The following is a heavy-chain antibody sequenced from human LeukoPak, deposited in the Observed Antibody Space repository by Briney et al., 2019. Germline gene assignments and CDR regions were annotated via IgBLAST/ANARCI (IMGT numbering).Heavy chain of an antibody. J-gene: IGHJ4*02. CDR3: ARGLRRYSKAFPFDY. Sequence: SETLSLTCAVYGGSFSDYYWSWINQPPGKGLEWIGEINHSGNTIYNPSLKSRVTISVDTSKNQFSLRLSSVTAADTTVYYCARGLRRYSKAFPFDYWGQGTLVTVSS. D-gene: IGHD5-18*01. CDR2: INHSGNT. CDR1: GGSFSDYY. V-gene: IGHV4-34*01.